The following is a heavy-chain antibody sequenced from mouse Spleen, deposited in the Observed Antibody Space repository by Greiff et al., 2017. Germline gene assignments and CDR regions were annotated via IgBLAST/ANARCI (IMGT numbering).Heavy chain of an antibody. V-gene: IGHV5-4*01. CDR1: GFTFSSYA. CDR3: ARDSSRFAY. CDR2: ISDGGSYT. Sequence: KVVESGGGLVKPGGSLKLSCAASGFTFSSYAMSWVRQTPEKRLEWVATISDGGSYTYYPDNVKGRFTISRDNAKNNLYLQMSHLKSEDTAMYYCARDSSRFAYWGQGTLVTVSA. J-gene: IGHJ3*01.